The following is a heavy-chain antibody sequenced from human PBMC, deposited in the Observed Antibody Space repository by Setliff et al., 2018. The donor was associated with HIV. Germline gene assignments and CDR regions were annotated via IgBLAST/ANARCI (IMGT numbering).Heavy chain of an antibody. D-gene: IGHD5-18*01. V-gene: IGHV1-69*10. CDR1: GGTISSYD. Sequence: SVKVSCKASGGTISSYDISWVRQAPGQGLEWMGGIIPILGIANYAQKFQGRITITSDKSTSTAYMELSSLRSEDKAVYYCSRGVQEDTAMVRLLFVRAFDIWGQVTMVTVSS. J-gene: IGHJ3*02. CDR2: IIPILGIA. CDR3: SRGVQEDTAMVRLLFVRAFDI.